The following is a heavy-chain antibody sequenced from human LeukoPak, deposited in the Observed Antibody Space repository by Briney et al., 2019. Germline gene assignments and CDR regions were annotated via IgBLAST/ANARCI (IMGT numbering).Heavy chain of an antibody. V-gene: IGHV3-15*01. CDR1: GFTFSNAW. CDR3: TTDANDVGAYSY. Sequence: GGSLRLSCAASGFTFSNAWMSWVRQAPGKGLEWVGRIKSKTDGGTTDYAAPVKGRFTISRDDSKNTLYLQMNSLKTEDTAVYYCTTDANDVGAYSYWGQGTLVTVSS. CDR2: IKSKTDGGTT. J-gene: IGHJ4*02. D-gene: IGHD1-26*01.